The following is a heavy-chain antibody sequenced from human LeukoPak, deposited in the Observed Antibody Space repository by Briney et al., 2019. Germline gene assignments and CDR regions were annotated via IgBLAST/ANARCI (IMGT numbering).Heavy chain of an antibody. CDR3: AKEGGDTATAFKFFDY. J-gene: IGHJ4*02. Sequence: GGSQRLSCAASGFTLSYYAINWARQAPGKGLEWVSTISGGGGSTYYADSVKGRFTISRDNSKNKLYLQMNSLRAEDKAVYYGAKEGGDTATAFKFFDYWGQGTLVTVSS. CDR1: GFTLSYYA. V-gene: IGHV3-23*01. CDR2: ISGGGGST. D-gene: IGHD5-18*01.